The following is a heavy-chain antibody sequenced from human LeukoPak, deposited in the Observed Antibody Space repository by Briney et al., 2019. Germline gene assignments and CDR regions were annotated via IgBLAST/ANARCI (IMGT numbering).Heavy chain of an antibody. J-gene: IGHJ4*02. CDR1: GFTVSSNY. CDR2: IYSGGST. V-gene: IGHV3-66*01. D-gene: IGHD3-3*01. Sequence: GGSLRLSCAASGFTVSSNYMSWVRQAPGKGLEWVSVIYSGGSTYYADSVKGRFTISRDNSKNTLYLQMNSLRAEDTAVYYCARDAARSTIFGVVITNYFDYWGQGTLVTVSS. CDR3: ARDAARSTIFGVVITNYFDY.